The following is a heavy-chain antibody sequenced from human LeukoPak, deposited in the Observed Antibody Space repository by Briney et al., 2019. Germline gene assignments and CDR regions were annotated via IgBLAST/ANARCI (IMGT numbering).Heavy chain of an antibody. V-gene: IGHV1-69*05. CDR2: IIPIFGTA. J-gene: IGHJ6*03. D-gene: IGHD1-7*01. Sequence: GASVKVSCKASGGTFSSYAISWVRQTPGQGLEWMGGIIPIFGTANYAQKFQGRVTITTDESTSTAYMELSSLRSEDTAVYYCARAQLELPADYYYYYMDVWGKGTTVTVSS. CDR3: ARAQLELPADYYYYYMDV. CDR1: GGTFSSYA.